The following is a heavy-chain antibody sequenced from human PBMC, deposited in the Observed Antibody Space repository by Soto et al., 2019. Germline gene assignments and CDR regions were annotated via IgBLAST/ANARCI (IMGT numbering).Heavy chain of an antibody. CDR3: ARGETQQQRDY. CDR2: IYHSGST. Sequence: SETLSLTCAVSGDSITSDKWWSWVRQPPGKGLQWIGEIYHSGSTKYNPSLKSRVIISVDKSKNQFSLKLSSVTAADTAVYYCARGETQQQRDYWGQGTLVTVSS. V-gene: IGHV4-4*02. D-gene: IGHD6-13*01. CDR1: GDSITSDKW. J-gene: IGHJ4*02.